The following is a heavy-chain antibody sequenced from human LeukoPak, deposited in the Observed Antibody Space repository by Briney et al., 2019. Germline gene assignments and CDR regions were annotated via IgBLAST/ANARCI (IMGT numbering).Heavy chain of an antibody. D-gene: IGHD6-13*01. CDR2: ISSGSSFK. CDR1: GFAFSSYS. Sequence: GGSLRLSCAASGFAFSSYSMNWVRQAPGKGLEWVSSISSGSSFKYYADSVKGRFTISRDNAKNSLYLQMNSLRAEDTAVYYCARERYSSSWFDYWGQGTLVTVSS. V-gene: IGHV3-21*01. J-gene: IGHJ4*02. CDR3: ARERYSSSWFDY.